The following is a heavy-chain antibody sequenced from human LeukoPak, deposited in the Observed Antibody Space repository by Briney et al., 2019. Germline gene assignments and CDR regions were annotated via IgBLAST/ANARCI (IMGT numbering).Heavy chain of an antibody. CDR3: ARSGITISGVLVYHYSGLDV. CDR2: IKDDGSEK. V-gene: IGHV3-7*02. J-gene: IGHJ6*02. CDR1: GFTFSSHW. Sequence: GGSLRLSCAGSGFTFSSHWMTWVRQAPGKGLEWVASIKDDGSEKHFLDSVNGRFAISRDNAKNSLYLQMSSLRAEDTAVYYCARSGITISGVLVYHYSGLDVWGQGTTVTVSS. D-gene: IGHD3-3*01.